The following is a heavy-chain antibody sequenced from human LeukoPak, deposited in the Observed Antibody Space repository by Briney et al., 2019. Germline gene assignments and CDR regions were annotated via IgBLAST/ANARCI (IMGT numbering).Heavy chain of an antibody. V-gene: IGHV4-61*02. CDR3: ARVSRYYYDSSGYGWFDP. CDR2: IYTSGST. Sequence: SETLSLTCAVSGGSISSGGYSWSWIRQPAGKGLEWIGRIYTSGSTNYNPSLKSRVTISVDTSKNQFSLKLSSVTAADTAVYYCARVSRYYYDSSGYGWFDPWGQGTLVTVSS. J-gene: IGHJ5*02. D-gene: IGHD3-22*01. CDR1: GGSISSGGYS.